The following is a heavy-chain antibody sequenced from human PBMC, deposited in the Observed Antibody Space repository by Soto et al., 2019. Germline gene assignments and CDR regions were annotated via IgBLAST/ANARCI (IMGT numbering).Heavy chain of an antibody. J-gene: IGHJ6*02. V-gene: IGHV3-53*01. Sequence: HPGGSLRLSCAASGFTVSSNYMSWVRQAPGKGLEWVSVIYSGGSTYYADSVKGRFTISRDNSKNTLYLQMNSLRAEDTAVYYCASTATYYYDSSGYYSSHYYYYGMDVWGQGTTVTVSS. CDR1: GFTVSSNY. CDR3: ASTATYYYDSSGYYSSHYYYYGMDV. CDR2: IYSGGST. D-gene: IGHD3-22*01.